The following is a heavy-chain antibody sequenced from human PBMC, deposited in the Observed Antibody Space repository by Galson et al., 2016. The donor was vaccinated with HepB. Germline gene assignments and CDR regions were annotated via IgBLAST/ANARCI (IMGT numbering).Heavy chain of an antibody. CDR3: ARVRGSAYLFPPDYNWFDP. Sequence: CAISGDSVSSNSAAWNWIRQSSSRGLEWLGRTFYRSKWYNDYAVSVKSRITINANTSRNQFSLQLNSVTPEDTAVYYCARVRGSAYLFPPDYNWFDPWGQGTPVTVSS. V-gene: IGHV6-1*01. D-gene: IGHD3-16*01. J-gene: IGHJ5*02. CDR1: GDSVSSNSAA. CDR2: TFYRSKWYN.